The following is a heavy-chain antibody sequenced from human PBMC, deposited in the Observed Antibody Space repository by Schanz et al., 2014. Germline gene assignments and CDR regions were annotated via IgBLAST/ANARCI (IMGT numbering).Heavy chain of an antibody. CDR1: GFNFSDYA. D-gene: IGHD3-10*02. Sequence: EVHLLESGGGLVPPGGSLRLSCAASGFNFSDYAMCWVRQAPGKGLEWVSAISGGGGTTYYTDSVKGRFTISRDNSKSTLYLQMNSLRAEDTAVYYCAKNQYDDVDLSSFYFDFWGQGTLVTVSS. J-gene: IGHJ4*02. V-gene: IGHV3-23*01. CDR3: AKNQYDDVDLSSFYFDF. CDR2: ISGGGGTT.